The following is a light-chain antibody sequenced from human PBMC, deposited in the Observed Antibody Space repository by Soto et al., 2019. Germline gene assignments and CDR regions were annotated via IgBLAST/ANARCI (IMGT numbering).Light chain of an antibody. CDR2: AAS. CDR3: QQYYSYSYT. CDR1: QGISSY. Sequence: AIRMTQSPSSLSASTGDRVTITCRASQGISSYLAWYQQKPGKAPKLLIYAASTVQSGVPSRFSGSGSGTDFTLTLSCLESEVFASYYCQQYYSYSYTFGQGTKLEIK. J-gene: IGKJ2*01. V-gene: IGKV1-8*01.